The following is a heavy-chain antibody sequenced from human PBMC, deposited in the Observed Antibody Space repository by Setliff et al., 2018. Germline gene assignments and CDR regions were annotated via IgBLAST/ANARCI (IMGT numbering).Heavy chain of an antibody. Sequence: SSETLSLTCAVYGGSFNSYYWSWIRQPPGKGLEWIGEINQSGSTNYNPSLKSRVTMSVDTSKNQFSLKLSSVTAADTAVYYCAREVGYYDSSGYPDVWGKGTTVTVSS. J-gene: IGHJ6*04. CDR3: AREVGYYDSSGYPDV. D-gene: IGHD3-22*01. V-gene: IGHV4-34*01. CDR1: GGSFNSYY. CDR2: INQSGST.